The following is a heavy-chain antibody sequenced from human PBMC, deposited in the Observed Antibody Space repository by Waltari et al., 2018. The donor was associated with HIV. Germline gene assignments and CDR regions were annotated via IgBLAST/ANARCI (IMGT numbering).Heavy chain of an antibody. V-gene: IGHV3-23*01. D-gene: IGHD1-26*01. J-gene: IGHJ4*01. CDR1: GVTFSNYA. Sequence: EVQLLESGGGLVQPGGSLRPPRAPSGVTFSNYAMSWVRLDPGSGLCWVSTSLMLSDTTYYADAVKSRFTTTRANSKDTLYLQMSSLIADDTSVYYCAKYSMGARGMEDYFDFWGQGTLVTVSS. CDR3: AKYSMGARGMEDYFDF. CDR2: SLMLSDTT.